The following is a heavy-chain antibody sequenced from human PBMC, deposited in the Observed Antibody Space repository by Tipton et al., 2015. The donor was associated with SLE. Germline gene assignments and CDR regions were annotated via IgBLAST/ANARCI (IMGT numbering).Heavy chain of an antibody. CDR1: GGPISSGSYF. Sequence: TLSLTCTVSGGPISSGSYFWGWFSQPPGKGLGWIGRIYCRGSNYYNPSLKSRVTISVDKSKNQFSLKLSAVTAADTAVYYCARWGGSSGLTSVDLGGQ. J-gene: IGHJ6*01. CDR2: IYCRGSN. V-gene: IGHV4-39*07. CDR3: ARWGGSSGLTSVDL. D-gene: IGHD3-10*01.